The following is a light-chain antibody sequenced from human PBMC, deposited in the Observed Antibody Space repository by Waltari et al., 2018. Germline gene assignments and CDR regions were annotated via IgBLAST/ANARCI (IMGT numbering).Light chain of an antibody. J-gene: IGLJ2*01. Sequence: HLVLTQSPSASASLGASVKLTCPLTTGHSSYAIAWHQQQPEKGPRYLMKLNSDGSHSQGDGIPDRFSGSSSGAERYLTISSLQSEDEADYYCQTWGTGMVFGGGTKLTVL. CDR2: LNSDGSH. V-gene: IGLV4-69*01. CDR3: QTWGTGMV. CDR1: TGHSSYA.